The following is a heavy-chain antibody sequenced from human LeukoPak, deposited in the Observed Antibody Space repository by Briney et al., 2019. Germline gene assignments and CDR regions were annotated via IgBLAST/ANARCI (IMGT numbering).Heavy chain of an antibody. Sequence: LSLTCAVYGGSFSGYYWSWIRQAPGKGLEWISYINSIASTRYFADSVKGRFTISRDNVKNSLYLQMDSLTVEDTAVYYCARTASADYGDYNWYFDLWGRGTLVTVSS. D-gene: IGHD4-17*01. J-gene: IGHJ2*01. CDR1: GGSFSGYY. V-gene: IGHV3-11*01. CDR2: INSIASTR. CDR3: ARTASADYGDYNWYFDL.